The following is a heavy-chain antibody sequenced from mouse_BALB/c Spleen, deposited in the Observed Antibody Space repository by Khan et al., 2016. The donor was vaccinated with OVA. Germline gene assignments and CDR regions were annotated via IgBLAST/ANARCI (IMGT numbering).Heavy chain of an antibody. CDR1: GYTFTDFL. D-gene: IGHD3-2*02. Sequence: QVQLKQSGPELVKPGASVKMSCKASGYTFTDFLISWVKQRKGQGLEWIGEIYPGSGYTYYNEKFKGKATLTSDKSSNTAYMQLSNLTSEDSAVYFCARAGYWGFAFWGQGTLVTVSA. V-gene: IGHV1-77*01. CDR2: IYPGSGYT. CDR3: ARAGYWGFAF. J-gene: IGHJ3*01.